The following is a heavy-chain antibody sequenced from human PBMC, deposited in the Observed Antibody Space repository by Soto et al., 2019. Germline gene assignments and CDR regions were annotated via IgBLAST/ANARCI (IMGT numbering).Heavy chain of an antibody. CDR1: GFTFSSYA. V-gene: IGHV3-30-3*01. D-gene: IGHD5-12*01. J-gene: IGHJ3*02. Sequence: QVQLVESGGGVVQPGRSLRLSCAASGFTFSSYAMHWVRQAPGKGLEWVAVISYDGSNKYYADSVKGRFTISRDNSKNTLYLQMNSLRAEDTAVYYCARTASGWLQANDAFDIWGRGTMGTVSS. CDR3: ARTASGWLQANDAFDI. CDR2: ISYDGSNK.